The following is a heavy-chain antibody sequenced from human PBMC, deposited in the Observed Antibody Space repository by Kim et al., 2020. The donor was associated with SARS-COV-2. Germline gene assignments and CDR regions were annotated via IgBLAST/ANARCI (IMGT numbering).Heavy chain of an antibody. Sequence: GGSLRLSCAASGFTFDDYAMHWVRQAPGKGLEWVSGISWNSGSIGYADSVKGRFTISRDNAKNSLYLQMNSLRAEDTALYYCAKGGYYYDSRGDAFDIWGQGTMVTVSS. CDR3: AKGGYYYDSRGDAFDI. J-gene: IGHJ3*02. CDR1: GFTFDDYA. CDR2: ISWNSGSI. V-gene: IGHV3-9*01. D-gene: IGHD3-22*01.